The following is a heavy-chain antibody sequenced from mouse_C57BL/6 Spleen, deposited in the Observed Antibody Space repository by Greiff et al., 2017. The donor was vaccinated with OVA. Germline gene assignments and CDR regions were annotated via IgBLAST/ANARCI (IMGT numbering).Heavy chain of an antibody. CDR1: GYTFTSYW. Sequence: QVQLKQPGAELVMPGASVKLSCKASGYTFTSYWMHWVKQRPGQGLEWIGEIDHSDSYTNYNQKFKGKSTLTVDKSSSTAYMQLSSLTSEDSAVYYCARRGDYGSLDYWGQGTTLTVSS. D-gene: IGHD1-1*01. CDR3: ARRGDYGSLDY. V-gene: IGHV1-69*01. CDR2: IDHSDSYT. J-gene: IGHJ2*01.